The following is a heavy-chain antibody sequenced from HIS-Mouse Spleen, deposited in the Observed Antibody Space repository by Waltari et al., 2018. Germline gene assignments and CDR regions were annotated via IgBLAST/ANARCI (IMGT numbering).Heavy chain of an antibody. V-gene: IGHV3-30-3*01. D-gene: IGHD6-6*01. J-gene: IGHJ4*02. CDR2: ISYDGSNK. CDR1: GCTFSSYA. Sequence: QVQLVESGGGVVQPGRSLRLSCAASGCTFSSYARHWVRQAPGKGLGWVAFISYDGSNKYYADSLNGRFTISRDNSKNTLYLQMNSLRSEDTAVYYCARGLNTARPSHFDYWGQGTLVTVSS. CDR3: ARGLNTARPSHFDY.